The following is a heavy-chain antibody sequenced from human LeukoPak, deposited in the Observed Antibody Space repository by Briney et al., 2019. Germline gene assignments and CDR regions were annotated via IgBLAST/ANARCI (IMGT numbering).Heavy chain of an antibody. J-gene: IGHJ4*02. Sequence: GGSLRLSCAASGFTFSSYAMSWVRQAPGKGLEWVSAISGSGGSTYYADSVKGRFTISRDNSKNTLYLQMNSLRAEDTAVYYCAKVRRVSGFRFSWFGELSLAYWGQGTLVTVSS. D-gene: IGHD3-10*01. CDR3: AKVRRVSGFRFSWFGELSLAY. V-gene: IGHV3-23*01. CDR1: GFTFSSYA. CDR2: ISGSGGST.